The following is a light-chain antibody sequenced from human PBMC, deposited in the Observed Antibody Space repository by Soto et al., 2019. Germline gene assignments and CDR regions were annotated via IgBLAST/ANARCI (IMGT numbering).Light chain of an antibody. Sequence: EIVLTQSPGTLSLSPGERATLSCRASQSVSSSHLVWYQQKPGQAPRLLIYGASSRATGVPDRFSGSGSGTDFTLTISRLELEDFAVYYCQQYVNSPYTFGQGTKLEI. CDR2: GAS. CDR1: QSVSSSH. V-gene: IGKV3-20*01. CDR3: QQYVNSPYT. J-gene: IGKJ2*01.